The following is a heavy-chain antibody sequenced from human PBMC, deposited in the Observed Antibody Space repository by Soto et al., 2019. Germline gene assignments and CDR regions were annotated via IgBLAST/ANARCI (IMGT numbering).Heavy chain of an antibody. CDR2: IIPIFGTA. V-gene: IGHV1-69*13. D-gene: IGHD3-16*02. Sequence: ASVKVSCKASGGTFSSYAISWVRQAPGQGLEWMGGIIPIFGTANYAQKFQGRVTITADESTSTAYMELSSLRSEDTAVYYCASSTLITFGGVIGLGYGMDVWGQGTTVTVSS. CDR1: GGTFSSYA. J-gene: IGHJ6*02. CDR3: ASSTLITFGGVIGLGYGMDV.